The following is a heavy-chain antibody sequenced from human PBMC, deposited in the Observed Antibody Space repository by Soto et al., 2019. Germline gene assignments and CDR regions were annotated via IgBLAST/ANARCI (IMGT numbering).Heavy chain of an antibody. CDR2: IGAYNGNT. V-gene: IGHV1-18*01. J-gene: IGHJ4*02. Sequence: ASVKVSCKASGXTFTSYGISXXRQAPGQGLEWMGWIGAYNGNTNYAQKLQGRVTVNTDMSTSTAYMELRGRRSDDTAVYYCARIRDTIFGVVDYWGQGTLVTVSS. CDR1: GXTFTSYG. D-gene: IGHD3-3*01. CDR3: ARIRDTIFGVVDY.